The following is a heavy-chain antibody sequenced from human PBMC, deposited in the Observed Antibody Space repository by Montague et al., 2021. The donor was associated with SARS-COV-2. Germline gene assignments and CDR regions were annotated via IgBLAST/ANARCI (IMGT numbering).Heavy chain of an antibody. D-gene: IGHD5-24*01. CDR3: VRDFPTIGSYGMDV. Sequence: TLSLTCAVSGASITIGTYYWSWIRQPAGKGLEWIGRIYTSGSTNYNPSLRGRVAISMDTSLNQFSLNLDSVTAADTGVYYCVRDFPTIGSYGMDVWGQGAMVTVSS. V-gene: IGHV4-61*02. CDR1: GASITIGTYY. J-gene: IGHJ6*02. CDR2: IYTSGST.